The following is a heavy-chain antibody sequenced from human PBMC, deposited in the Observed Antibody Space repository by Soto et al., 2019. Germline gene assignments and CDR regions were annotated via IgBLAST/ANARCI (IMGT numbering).Heavy chain of an antibody. D-gene: IGHD2-2*01. CDR2: IIPIFGTA. J-gene: IGHJ6*02. V-gene: IGHV1-69*13. CDR1: GGTFSSYA. CDR3: ARDSDPWYCSSTSCSHRYYYYYGMDV. Sequence: SVKVSCKASGGTFSSYAISWVRQAPGQGLEWMGGIIPIFGTANYAQKFQGRVTITADESTSTAYMELSSRRSEDTAVYYCARDSDPWYCSSTSCSHRYYYYYGMDVWGQGTTVTVSS.